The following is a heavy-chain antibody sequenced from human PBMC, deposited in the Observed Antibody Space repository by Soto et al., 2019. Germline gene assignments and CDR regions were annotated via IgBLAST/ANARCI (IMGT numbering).Heavy chain of an antibody. CDR2: IIPIFGTA. CDR1: GGTFSSYA. J-gene: IGHJ4*02. CDR3: ATGPATAAAGTRSDY. D-gene: IGHD6-13*01. V-gene: IGHV1-69*13. Sequence: GASVKGSWNASGGTFSSYAISWVRQAPEQGLEWMGVIIPIFGTANYAQKFQGRVTITADESTSTAYMELSSLRSEDTAVYYCATGPATAAAGTRSDYWGQGTLVTVPS.